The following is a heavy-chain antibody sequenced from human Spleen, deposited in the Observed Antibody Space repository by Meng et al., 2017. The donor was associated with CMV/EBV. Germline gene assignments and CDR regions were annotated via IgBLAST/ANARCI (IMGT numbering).Heavy chain of an antibody. CDR3: ARTLPPSGLDDAFDI. J-gene: IGHJ3*02. V-gene: IGHV3-21*01. D-gene: IGHD6-25*01. CDR1: GFTFSSYS. Sequence: GGSLRLSCAASGFTFSSYSMNWVRQAPGKELEWVSSISSSSSYIYYADSVKGRFTISRDNAKNSLYLQMNSLRAEDTAVYYCARTLPPSGLDDAFDIWGQGTMVTVSS. CDR2: ISSSSSYI.